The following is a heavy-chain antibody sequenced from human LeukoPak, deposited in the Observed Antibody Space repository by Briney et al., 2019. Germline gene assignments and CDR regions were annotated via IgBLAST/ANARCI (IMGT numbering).Heavy chain of an antibody. V-gene: IGHV4-59*01. J-gene: IGHJ4*02. Sequence: SETQSLTCTVSGGPFSIYYWIGIRQPPEEGLEWIGYIYYSGSTNYNPSLKGRVARSVDQYNIQFSLKLSSVAAAGTSVYYCARDSSGYRRGSFDYWGQGTLVTVSS. CDR2: IYYSGST. CDR1: GGPFSIYY. CDR3: ARDSSGYRRGSFDY. D-gene: IGHD3-22*01.